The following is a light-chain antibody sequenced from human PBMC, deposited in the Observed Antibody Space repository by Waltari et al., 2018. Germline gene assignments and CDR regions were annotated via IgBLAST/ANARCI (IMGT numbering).Light chain of an antibody. CDR1: SSVFGSYNL. Sequence: QSALTQPASVSVSPGQSITISGTGTSSVFGSYNLVSWYQQHPGKAPKPMIYEGSKRPSGVSNRFSGSKSGNTASLTISGLQAEDEADYYCCSYAGSSTYVFGTGTKVTVL. CDR2: EGS. CDR3: CSYAGSSTYV. J-gene: IGLJ1*01. V-gene: IGLV2-23*01.